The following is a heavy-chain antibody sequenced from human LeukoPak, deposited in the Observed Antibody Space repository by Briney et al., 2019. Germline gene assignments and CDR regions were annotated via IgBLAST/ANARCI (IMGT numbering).Heavy chain of an antibody. CDR1: GFTFSSYS. D-gene: IGHD3-10*01. CDR3: ARDLLWFGYYYYGMDV. Sequence: PGGSLRLSCAASGFTFSSYSMNWVRQAPGKGLEWVSSISSSSSYIYYADSVKGRFTISRDNAKNSLYLQMNSLRAEDTAVYYCARDLLWFGYYYYGMDVWGQGTTVTVSS. CDR2: ISSSSSYI. V-gene: IGHV3-21*01. J-gene: IGHJ6*02.